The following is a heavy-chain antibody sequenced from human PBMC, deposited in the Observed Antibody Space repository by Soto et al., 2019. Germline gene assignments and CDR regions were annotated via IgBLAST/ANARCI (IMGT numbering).Heavy chain of an antibody. J-gene: IGHJ4*02. D-gene: IGHD3-16*02. V-gene: IGHV3-23*01. CDR3: AKVVSNPRPGLGSFDS. CDR1: GFTFSSYS. CDR2: ISGSGSNT. Sequence: EVQLLESGGGLVQPGGSLRLSCAASGFTFSSYSMSWVRQAPGKGMEWVSSISGSGSNTYYGDSVKGRFTISRDNSKNTLYLQMSRLRAEDTAVYYCAKVVSNPRPGLGSFDSWGQGTLVTVSS.